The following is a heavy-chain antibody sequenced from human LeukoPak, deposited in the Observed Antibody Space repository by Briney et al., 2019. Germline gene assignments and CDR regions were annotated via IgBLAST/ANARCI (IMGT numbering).Heavy chain of an antibody. V-gene: IGHV3-7*03. D-gene: IGHD3-9*01. J-gene: IGHJ4*02. CDR1: GFTFSSYW. Sequence: PGGSLRLSCAASGFTFSSYWTSWVRQAPGKGLEWVANIKQDGSEKYYVDSVKGRFTISRDNAKNSLYLQMNSLRAEDTAVYYCARDPSYLTRPDYWGQGTLVTVSS. CDR3: ARDPSYLTRPDY. CDR2: IKQDGSEK.